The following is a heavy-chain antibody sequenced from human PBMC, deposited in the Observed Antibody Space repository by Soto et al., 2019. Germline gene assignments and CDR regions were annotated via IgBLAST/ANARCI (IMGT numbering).Heavy chain of an antibody. J-gene: IGHJ4*02. D-gene: IGHD3-3*01. CDR3: ARGYDFWSGYGFDY. CDR1: GGSISRYY. V-gene: IGHV4-59*01. CDR2: IYYSGST. Sequence: SETLSLTCTVSGGSISRYYWSWIRQPPGKGLEWIGYIYYSGSTNYNPTLKSRVTISVDTSKNQFSLKLSSVTAADTAVYYCARGYDFWSGYGFDYWGQGTLVTVSS.